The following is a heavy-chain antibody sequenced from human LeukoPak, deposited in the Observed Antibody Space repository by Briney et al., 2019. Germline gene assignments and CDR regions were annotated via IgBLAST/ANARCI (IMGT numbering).Heavy chain of an antibody. CDR1: GYTFTSYA. D-gene: IGHD6-13*01. CDR3: ARGGYSSSWYPDY. Sequence: GASVKVSCKASGYTFTSYAMNWVRQAPRQGLEWMGWINTNTGNQTYAQGFTGRFVFSLDTSVSTAYLQISSLKAEDTAVYYCARGGYSSSWYPDYWGQGTLVTVSS. CDR2: INTNTGNQ. V-gene: IGHV7-4-1*02. J-gene: IGHJ4*02.